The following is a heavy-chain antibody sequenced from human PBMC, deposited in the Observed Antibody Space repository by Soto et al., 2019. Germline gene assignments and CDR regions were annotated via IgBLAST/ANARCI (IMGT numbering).Heavy chain of an antibody. CDR3: AAMRDGFGELLQYYYYYGMDV. D-gene: IGHD3-10*01. CDR1: GGTFSSYA. CDR2: IIASFGTA. Sequence: QVQLVQSGAEVKKPGSSVKVSCKASGGTFSSYAISWVRQAPGQGLEWMGGIIASFGTANYAQKFQGRVTITADESTSTAYMELNSLRSEDTAVYYCAAMRDGFGELLQYYYYYGMDVWGQGTTVTVSS. J-gene: IGHJ6*02. V-gene: IGHV1-69*01.